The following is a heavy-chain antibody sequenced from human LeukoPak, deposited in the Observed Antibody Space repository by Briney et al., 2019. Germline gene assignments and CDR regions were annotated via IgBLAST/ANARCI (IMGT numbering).Heavy chain of an antibody. D-gene: IGHD3-10*01. CDR3: ARELWFANAPGSWLDP. V-gene: IGHV4-30-2*01. CDR1: GDSISSGAYS. CDR2: IFHTGST. Sequence: SQTLSLTCVVSGDSISSGAYSWSWIRQPPGKGLEWIGYIFHTGSTFYNPSLKSRLTISVDNSNNQFSLRLSSVTAADTAVYYCARELWFANAPGSWLDPWGQGTLVTVSS. J-gene: IGHJ5*02.